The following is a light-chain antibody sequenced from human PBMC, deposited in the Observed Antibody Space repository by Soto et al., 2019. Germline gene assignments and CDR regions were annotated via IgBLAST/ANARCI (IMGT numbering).Light chain of an antibody. CDR3: QQYGRPPRAT. Sequence: EIVLTQSPGTLSLSPGERATLSCRASQSVNSRYMAWYQVKPGQAPRLLINEASSRATGIPDRFSGGGSGTDFTLSISKVEPEDFAVYYCQQYGRPPRATFGQGTRLEIK. J-gene: IGKJ5*01. CDR2: EAS. V-gene: IGKV3-20*01. CDR1: QSVNSRY.